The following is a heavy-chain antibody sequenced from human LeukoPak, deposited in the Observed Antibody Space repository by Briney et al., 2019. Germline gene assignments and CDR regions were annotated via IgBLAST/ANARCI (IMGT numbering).Heavy chain of an antibody. CDR2: IYSGGST. Sequence: GGSLRLSRAASGFNVRSNYMSWVRQAPGKGLEWVSVIYSGGSTYYADSVRGRFTISRDISKNTLYLQMNSLRAEDTAVYYCARAERYFDAFDIWGQGTMVTVSS. CDR1: GFNVRSNY. D-gene: IGHD3-9*01. J-gene: IGHJ3*02. CDR3: ARAERYFDAFDI. V-gene: IGHV3-66*01.